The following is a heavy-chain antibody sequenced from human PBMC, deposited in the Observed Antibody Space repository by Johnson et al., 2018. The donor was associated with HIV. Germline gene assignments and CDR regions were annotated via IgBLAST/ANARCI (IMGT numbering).Heavy chain of an antibody. V-gene: IGHV3-13*01. D-gene: IGHD1-26*01. J-gene: IGHJ3*02. CDR1: GFTFSDFG. Sequence: MLLVESGGGVVQPGRSLRLSCVAPGFTFSDFGMHWVRQVTGKGLEWVSAIGTAGETNYPGSVKGRFTISRENAKNSLYLQMNSLRAGDTAVYYCARGWGIVGAKSAFDIWGQGTMVTVSS. CDR3: ARGWGIVGAKSAFDI. CDR2: IGTAGET.